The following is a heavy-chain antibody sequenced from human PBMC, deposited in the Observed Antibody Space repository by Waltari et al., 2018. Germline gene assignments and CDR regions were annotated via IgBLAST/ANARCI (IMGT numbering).Heavy chain of an antibody. V-gene: IGHV4-4*07. D-gene: IGHD3-10*01. CDR2: IYTSGST. CDR1: GGSISSYY. J-gene: IGHJ6*03. Sequence: QVQLQESGPELVKPSETLSLTCTVSGGSISSYYWSWIRQPAGKGLEWIGRIYTSGSTNYNPSLKSRVTMSVDTSKNQFSLKLSSVTAADTAVYYCARVYGSGSPRRYYYYMDVWGKGTTVTISS. CDR3: ARVYGSGSPRRYYYYMDV.